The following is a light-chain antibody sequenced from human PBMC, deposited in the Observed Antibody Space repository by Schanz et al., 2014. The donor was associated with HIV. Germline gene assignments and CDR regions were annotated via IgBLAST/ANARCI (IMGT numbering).Light chain of an antibody. CDR1: QGINNF. CDR2: AAS. Sequence: DIQLTQSPSFLSASVGDRVNVTCRASQGINNFLAWYQQKPGKAPKLLIYAASTLQSGVPSRFSGSGSGTEFTLTISSLQPEDFATYYFQQLNCYPLFAFGPGTKVDV. V-gene: IGKV1-9*01. CDR3: QQLNCYPLFA. J-gene: IGKJ3*01.